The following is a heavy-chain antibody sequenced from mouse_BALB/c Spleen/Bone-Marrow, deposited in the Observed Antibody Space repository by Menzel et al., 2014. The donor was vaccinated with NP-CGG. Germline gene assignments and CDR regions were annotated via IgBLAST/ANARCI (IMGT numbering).Heavy chain of an antibody. D-gene: IGHD2-4*01. J-gene: IGHJ4*01. Sequence: VMLVESGAELVRPGTSVKVSCKASGYAFTNYWIEWVKQRPGQGLEWIGVINPGSGGVNHNEKFKGKATPTADKSSSTAYIQLSSLTSDDSAVYFCSREITRYAVDYWGQGTSVTVSS. CDR2: INPGSGGV. CDR1: GYAFTNYW. CDR3: SREITRYAVDY. V-gene: IGHV1-54*03.